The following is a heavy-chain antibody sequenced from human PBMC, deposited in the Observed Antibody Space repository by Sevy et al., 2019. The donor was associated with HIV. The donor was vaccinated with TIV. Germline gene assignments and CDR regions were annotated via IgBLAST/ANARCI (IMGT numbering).Heavy chain of an antibody. V-gene: IGHV3-21*01. CDR2: ISSSSSYI. CDR1: GFTFSSYS. J-gene: IGHJ6*02. CDR3: ARSDHNHIAAAPFYYYYYGMDV. D-gene: IGHD6-13*01. Sequence: GGSLRLSCAASGFTFSSYSMNWVRQAPGKGLEWVSSISSSSSYIYYADSVKGRLTISRDNAKNSLYLQMNSLRAEDTALHYCARSDHNHIAAAPFYYYYYGMDVWGQETTVTVSS.